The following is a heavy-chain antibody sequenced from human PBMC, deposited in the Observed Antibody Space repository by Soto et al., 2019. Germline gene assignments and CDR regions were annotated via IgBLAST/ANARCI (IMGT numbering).Heavy chain of an antibody. J-gene: IGHJ4*02. V-gene: IGHV4-61*01. CDR1: GGSVSSGSYY. CDR2: IYYSGST. D-gene: IGHD2-15*01. CDR3: ARDLVQYSSGGSCYSGGLFDY. Sequence: ASETLSLTCTVSGGSVSSGSYYWSWIRQPPGKGLEWIGYIYYSGSTNYNPSLKSRVTISVDTSKNQFSLKLSSVTAADTAVYYCARDLVQYSSGGSCYSGGLFDYWGQGTLVTVSS.